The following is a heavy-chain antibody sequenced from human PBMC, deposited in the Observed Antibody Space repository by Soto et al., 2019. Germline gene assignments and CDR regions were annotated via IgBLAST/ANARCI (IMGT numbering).Heavy chain of an antibody. CDR1: GGSISSSSYY. D-gene: IGHD5-12*01. J-gene: IGHJ6*03. V-gene: IGHV4-39*01. Sequence: SETLSLTCTVSGGSISSSSYYWGWIRQPPGKGLEWIGSIYYSGSTYYNPSLKSRVTISVDTSKNQFSLKLSSVTAADTAVYYCARHAQSLLGGYDFVVVWYYYMDVWGKGTTVTVSS. CDR3: ARHAQSLLGGYDFVVVWYYYMDV. CDR2: IYYSGST.